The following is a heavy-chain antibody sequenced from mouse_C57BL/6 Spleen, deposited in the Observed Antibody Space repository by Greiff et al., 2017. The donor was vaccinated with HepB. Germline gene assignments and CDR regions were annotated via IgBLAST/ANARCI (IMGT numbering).Heavy chain of an antibody. Sequence: VKLVESGPGLVQPSQSLSITCTVSGFSFTSYGVHWVRQSPGKGLEWLGVIWSGGSTDYNAAFISRLSISKDNSKSQVFFKMNSLQADDTAIYYCARVLLYRDAMYYWGQGTSVTVSS. CDR1: GFSFTSYG. CDR3: ARVLLYRDAMYY. J-gene: IGHJ4*01. V-gene: IGHV2-2*01. D-gene: IGHD2-1*01. CDR2: IWSGGST.